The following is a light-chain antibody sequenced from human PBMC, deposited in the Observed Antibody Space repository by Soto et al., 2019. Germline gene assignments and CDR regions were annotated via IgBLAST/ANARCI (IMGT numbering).Light chain of an antibody. CDR3: AAWDDRLNGYV. V-gene: IGLV1-47*01. J-gene: IGLJ1*01. CDR2: RNN. CDR1: SSNIGSNY. Sequence: QAVVTQPPSASGTPGQRVTISCSGSSSNIGSNYVYWYQQLPGTAPKLLIYRNNQRPSGVPDRFSGSKSGTSASLAISGLRSEDEADYYCAAWDDRLNGYVFGSGTKLTVL.